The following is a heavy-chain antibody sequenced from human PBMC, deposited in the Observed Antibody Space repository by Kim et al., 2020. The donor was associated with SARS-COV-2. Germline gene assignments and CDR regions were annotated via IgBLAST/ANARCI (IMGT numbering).Heavy chain of an antibody. D-gene: IGHD6-19*01. CDR2: A. Sequence: ANYAQKFQGRVTITADESTSTAYMELSSLRSEDTAVYYCAYESGWYVFDYWGQGTLVTVSS. V-gene: IGHV1-69*01. J-gene: IGHJ4*02. CDR3: AYESGWYVFDY.